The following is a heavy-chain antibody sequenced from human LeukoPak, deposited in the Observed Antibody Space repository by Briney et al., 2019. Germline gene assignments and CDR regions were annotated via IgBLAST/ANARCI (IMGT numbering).Heavy chain of an antibody. CDR2: ITGSGSST. V-gene: IGHV3-23*01. D-gene: IGHD2-21*02. CDR1: GFTFSSYA. Sequence: GGSLRLSCAASGFTFSSYAMTWVRQAPGKGLEWVSSITGSGSSTYYADSVKGRFTISRDNSKNMVYVQMNSLRAEDTAVYFCAKPPRVVVVTAFDSWGQGTLVTVSS. CDR3: AKPPRVVVVTAFDS. J-gene: IGHJ4*02.